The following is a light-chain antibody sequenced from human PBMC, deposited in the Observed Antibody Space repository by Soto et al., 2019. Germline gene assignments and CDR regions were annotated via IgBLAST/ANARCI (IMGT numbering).Light chain of an antibody. CDR2: GAS. J-gene: IGKJ2*01. V-gene: IGKV3-15*01. Sequence: EIVMTQSPATLSVSPGERATLSCRASQSVGTNLVWYQNKPGQAPRPLIYGASIRATGIPARFSASGSGTEFTLTISSLQSEDSAVYFCQQYYYWPPYTFGQGTQVEIK. CDR3: QQYYYWPPYT. CDR1: QSVGTN.